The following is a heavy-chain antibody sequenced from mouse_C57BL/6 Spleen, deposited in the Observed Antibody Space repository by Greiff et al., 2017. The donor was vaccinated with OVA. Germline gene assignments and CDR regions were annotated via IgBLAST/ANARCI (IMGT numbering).Heavy chain of an antibody. J-gene: IGHJ2*01. Sequence: EVQLQQSGPELVKPGASVKISCKASGYAFSSSWMNWVKQRPGKGLEWIGDINPNNGGTIYNQKFKGKATLTVDKSSSTAYMELRSLTSEDTAVYYCARDRGYDAVFDYWGQGTTLTVSS. CDR3: ARDRGYDAVFDY. V-gene: IGHV1-18*01. CDR1: GYAFSSSW. D-gene: IGHD2-3*01. CDR2: INPNNGGT.